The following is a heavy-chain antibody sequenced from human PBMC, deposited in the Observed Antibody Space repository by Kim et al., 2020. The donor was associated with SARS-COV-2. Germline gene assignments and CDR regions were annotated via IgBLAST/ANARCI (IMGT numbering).Heavy chain of an antibody. V-gene: IGHV3-33*06. D-gene: IGHD1-26*01. CDR3: AKAREVSTWVYVDY. Sequence: GGSLRLSCAASGFTFRSYGMHWVRQVPGKGLEWVAVIWHDGSNKYYADSVKGRFTISRDNSKNTLYLQMNSLRAEDTAVYYCAKAREVSTWVYVDYWGQG. CDR2: IWHDGSNK. CDR1: GFTFRSYG. J-gene: IGHJ4*02.